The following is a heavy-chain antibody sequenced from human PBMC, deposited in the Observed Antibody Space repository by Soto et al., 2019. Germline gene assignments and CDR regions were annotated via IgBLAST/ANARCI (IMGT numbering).Heavy chain of an antibody. CDR1: GYSFTSYW. J-gene: IGHJ6*02. CDR3: ARRPNWNYPPYYYYSMDV. Sequence: GESLKISCKGSGYSFTSYWISWVRQMPGKGLEWMGRIDPSDSYTNYSPSFQGHVTISADKSISTAYLQWSSLKASDTAMYYCARRPNWNYPPYYYYSMDVWGQGTTVTVSS. CDR2: IDPSDSYT. D-gene: IGHD1-7*01. V-gene: IGHV5-10-1*01.